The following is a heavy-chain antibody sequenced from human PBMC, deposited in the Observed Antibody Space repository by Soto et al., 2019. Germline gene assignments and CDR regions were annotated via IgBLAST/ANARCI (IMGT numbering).Heavy chain of an antibody. CDR3: SGWSSGACHQFYGMEV. D-gene: IGHD2-15*01. CDR1: GFTFSSCT. J-gene: IGHJ6*02. CDR2: ISPSTSHI. Sequence: EVHLVESGGGLVKPGGSLRLSCAVSGFTFSSCTMNWVRQAPGKGLEWVSSISPSTSHIYYADSVKGRFTISRDNAKNSLFLQMNSLRAEHTAVYYCSGWSSGACHQFYGMEVWGQGTRVTVSS. V-gene: IGHV3-21*01.